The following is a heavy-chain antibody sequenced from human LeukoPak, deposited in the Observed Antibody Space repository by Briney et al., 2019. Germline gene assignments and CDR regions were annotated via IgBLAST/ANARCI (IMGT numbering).Heavy chain of an antibody. D-gene: IGHD2-2*02. Sequence: GGSLRLSCAASGFTFSSYAMSWVRQAPGKGLEWVSSISNSGGRTFYTDSVKGRFTISRDNSKITLYLQMNSLRAEDTAVYYCAKDRCSSTSCYTNYYGMDVWGQGTTVTVSS. J-gene: IGHJ6*02. CDR2: ISNSGGRT. V-gene: IGHV3-23*01. CDR1: GFTFSSYA. CDR3: AKDRCSSTSCYTNYYGMDV.